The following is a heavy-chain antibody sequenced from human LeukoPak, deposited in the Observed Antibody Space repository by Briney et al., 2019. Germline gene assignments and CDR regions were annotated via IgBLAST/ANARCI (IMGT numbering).Heavy chain of an antibody. CDR3: ARARGIAAAGILNDY. J-gene: IGHJ4*02. V-gene: IGHV4-30-2*01. Sequence: SETLSLTCAVSGGSISSGGYSWSWIRQPPGKGLEWIGYIYHSGSTYYNPSLKSRVTISVDRSKNQFSLRLSSVTAADTAVYYCARARGIAAAGILNDYWGQGTLVTVSS. CDR1: GGSISSGGYS. CDR2: IYHSGST. D-gene: IGHD6-13*01.